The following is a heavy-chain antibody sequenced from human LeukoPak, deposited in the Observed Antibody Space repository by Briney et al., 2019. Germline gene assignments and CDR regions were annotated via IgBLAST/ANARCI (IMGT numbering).Heavy chain of an antibody. CDR2: ISRSSDYI. CDR3: ARERNYVNWLDP. Sequence: GGSLRLSCGASGFTVSDYGMQWVRQAPGKGLEWVSFISRSSDYIYYADSVKGRFTISRDNSQSTLYLQLKSLRLEDTAVYSCARERNYVNWLDPWGQGTLVSVSS. J-gene: IGHJ5*02. CDR1: GFTVSDYG. D-gene: IGHD3-16*01. V-gene: IGHV3-21*01.